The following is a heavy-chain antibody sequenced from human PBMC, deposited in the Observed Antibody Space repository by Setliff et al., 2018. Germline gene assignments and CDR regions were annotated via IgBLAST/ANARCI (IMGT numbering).Heavy chain of an antibody. Sequence: SETLSLTCGVYGGSFSAHYWSWIRQSPGKGLEWLGEIGYGETTKYNPSLKSRVIISIDKSKNQFSLELTSVTAADTAEYYFRLANCSTNCEEALDYWSQGTLVTVSS. J-gene: IGHJ4*02. CDR3: RLANCSTNCEEALDY. V-gene: IGHV4-34*01. CDR1: GGSFSAHY. D-gene: IGHD2-2*01. CDR2: IGYGETT.